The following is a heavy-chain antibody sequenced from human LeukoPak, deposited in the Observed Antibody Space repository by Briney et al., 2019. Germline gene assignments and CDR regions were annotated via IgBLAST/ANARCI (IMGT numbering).Heavy chain of an antibody. CDR3: ARLRRLLRPRLGMDV. CDR1: GGSISSSSYY. CDR2: INHSGST. D-gene: IGHD2-15*01. Sequence: PSETLSLTCTVSGGSISSSSYYWSWIRQPPGKGLEWLGEINHSGSTNYNPSLKSRVTISVDTSKNQFSLKLSSVTAADTAVYYCARLRRLLRPRLGMDVWGKGTTVTISS. J-gene: IGHJ6*04. V-gene: IGHV4-39*07.